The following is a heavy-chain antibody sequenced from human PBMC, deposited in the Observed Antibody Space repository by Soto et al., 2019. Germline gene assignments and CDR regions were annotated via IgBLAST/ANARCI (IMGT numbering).Heavy chain of an antibody. Sequence: SVKVSCKASGGTFSSYTISWVRQAPGQGLEWMGRIIPILGLANYAQKFQGRVTITADKSTSTTYMELSSLRSEDTAVYYCARESHTAPTNFDYWGQGPLGTVSS. D-gene: IGHD4-17*01. CDR3: ARESHTAPTNFDY. V-gene: IGHV1-69*04. CDR1: GGTFSSYT. J-gene: IGHJ4*02. CDR2: IIPILGLA.